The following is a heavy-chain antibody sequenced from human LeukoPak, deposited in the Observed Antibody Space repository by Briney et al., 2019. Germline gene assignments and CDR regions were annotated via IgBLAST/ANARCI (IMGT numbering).Heavy chain of an antibody. Sequence: SETLSLTCTVSGGSISSSSYYWGWIRQPPGKGLEWIGNIYYSGSTYYNPSLKSRVTISVDTSKNQFSLQLNSVTPEDTAVYYCASGRYYYDSSGYGHYYYYYMDVWGKGTTVTISS. J-gene: IGHJ6*03. D-gene: IGHD3-22*01. CDR3: ASGRYYYDSSGYGHYYYYYMDV. CDR1: GGSISSSSYY. V-gene: IGHV4-39*07. CDR2: IYYSGST.